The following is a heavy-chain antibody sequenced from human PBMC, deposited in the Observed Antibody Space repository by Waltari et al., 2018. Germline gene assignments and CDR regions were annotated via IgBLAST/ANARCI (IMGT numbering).Heavy chain of an antibody. D-gene: IGHD2-2*02. V-gene: IGHV1-2*06. CDR3: ARSPARYTSKNWFDP. CDR1: GYTFTGYY. J-gene: IGHJ5*02. Sequence: QVQLVQSGAEVKKPGASVKVSCKASGYTFTGYYMHWVRQAPGQGLEWMGRINPNSGGTNYAQKFQGRVTMTRDTSISTAYMELSRLRSDDTAVYYCARSPARYTSKNWFDPWGQGTLVTVSS. CDR2: INPNSGGT.